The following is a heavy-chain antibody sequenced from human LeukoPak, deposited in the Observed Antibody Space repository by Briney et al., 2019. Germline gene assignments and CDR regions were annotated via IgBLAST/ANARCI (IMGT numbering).Heavy chain of an antibody. D-gene: IGHD6-13*01. CDR1: GFIFSNYD. V-gene: IGHV3-9*01. J-gene: IGHJ4*02. CDR3: AKGIIAAAGRNYFDY. CDR2: ISWNSGSI. Sequence: GGSLRLSCAASGFIFSNYDMSWVRQAPGKGLEWVSGISWNSGSIGYADSVKGRFTISRDNAKNSLYLQMNSLRAEDTALYYCAKGIIAAAGRNYFDYWGQGTLVTVSS.